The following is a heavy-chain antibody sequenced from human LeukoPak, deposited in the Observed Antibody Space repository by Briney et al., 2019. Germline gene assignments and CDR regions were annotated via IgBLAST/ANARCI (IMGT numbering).Heavy chain of an antibody. CDR3: ARLRWVVVAATGADY. CDR1: GYSFTSYW. J-gene: IGHJ4*02. D-gene: IGHD2-15*01. V-gene: IGHV5-51*01. Sequence: RGESLKISCKGSGYSFTSYWIGWVRQMPGKGLEWMGIIYPGDSDTRYSPSFQGQVTSSADKSISTAYLQWSSLKASDTAMYYCARLRWVVVAATGADYWGQGTLVTVSS. CDR2: IYPGDSDT.